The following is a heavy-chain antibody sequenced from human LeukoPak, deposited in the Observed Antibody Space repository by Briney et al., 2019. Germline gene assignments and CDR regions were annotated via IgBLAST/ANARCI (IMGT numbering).Heavy chain of an antibody. CDR2: IKPDGSEK. D-gene: IGHD2-8*02. CDR1: GFTFSSYE. V-gene: IGHV3-7*01. CDR3: ARGGAWSWDN. Sequence: QSGGSLRLSCAASGFTFSSYEMNWVRQAPGKGLEWVAIIKPDGSEKFYADSVRGRLTISRDNTKNSLYLQMNSLRADDTAVYYCARGGAWSWDNWGQGTLVTVSS. J-gene: IGHJ4*02.